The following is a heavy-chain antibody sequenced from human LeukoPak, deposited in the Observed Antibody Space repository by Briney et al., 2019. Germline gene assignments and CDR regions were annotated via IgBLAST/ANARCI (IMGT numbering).Heavy chain of an antibody. V-gene: IGHV3-11*05. CDR3: ARGNYYGSGIIDY. CDR2: ISSSSSYT. CDR1: GFTFSDYY. D-gene: IGHD3-10*01. J-gene: IGHJ4*02. Sequence: GGSLRLSCAASGFTFSDYYMSWIRQAPGKGLEWVSYISSSSSYTNYADSVKGRFTISRDNAKNSLYLQMNRLRAEDTAVYYCARGNYYGSGIIDYWGQGTLVTVSS.